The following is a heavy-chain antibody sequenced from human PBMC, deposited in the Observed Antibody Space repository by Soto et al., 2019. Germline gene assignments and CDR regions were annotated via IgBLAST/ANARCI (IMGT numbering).Heavy chain of an antibody. J-gene: IGHJ5*02. CDR2: INPNSGAT. CDR3: ARGGGTILAPLP. Sequence: ASVKVSCKASVYTFTGYFMHWVRQAPGQGLEWMGWINPNSGATKYAQKFQGRVTLSRDTSIRTAYMELSGLRSDDAAVYYCARGGGTILAPLPWGQGTLVTVSS. D-gene: IGHD3-3*01. V-gene: IGHV1-2*02. CDR1: VYTFTGYF.